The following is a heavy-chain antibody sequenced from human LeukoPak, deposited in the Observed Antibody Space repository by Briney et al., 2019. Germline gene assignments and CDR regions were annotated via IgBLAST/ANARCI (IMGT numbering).Heavy chain of an antibody. Sequence: ASVKVSCKASGYTFTGYYMHWVRQAPGHGLEWMGWINPNSGGTNYAQKFQGRVTMTRDTSISTAYMELSRLRSDDTAVYYCARVDIAAAGERSWFDPWGQGTLVTVSS. CDR1: GYTFTGYY. J-gene: IGHJ5*02. V-gene: IGHV1-2*02. CDR3: ARVDIAAAGERSWFDP. D-gene: IGHD6-13*01. CDR2: INPNSGGT.